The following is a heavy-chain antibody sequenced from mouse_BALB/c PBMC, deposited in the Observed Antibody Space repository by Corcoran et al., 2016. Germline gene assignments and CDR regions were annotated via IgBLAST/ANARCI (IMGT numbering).Heavy chain of an antibody. Sequence: QIQLVQSGPVLKKPGETAKIACKASGYTFTNYGMNWVKQAPGKGLRWMGWINAYTGEPTYADDFKGRFAFSLENSASTAYLQINNLKNEDTATYFCAREPDAMDYWGQGTSVTVSS. CDR3: AREPDAMDY. CDR1: GYTFTNYG. J-gene: IGHJ4*01. V-gene: IGHV9-3-1*01. CDR2: INAYTGEP.